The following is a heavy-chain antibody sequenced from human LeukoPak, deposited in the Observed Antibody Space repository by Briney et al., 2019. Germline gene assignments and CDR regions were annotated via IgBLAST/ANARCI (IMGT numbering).Heavy chain of an antibody. CDR3: ARDQGFAAFDWFSSW. J-gene: IGHJ4*02. CDR1: GYTFTSYG. CDR2: ISAYSGNT. V-gene: IGHV1-18*01. D-gene: IGHD3-9*01. Sequence: GASVKVSCKASGYTFTSYGITWVRQAPGQGLEWVGWISAYSGNTKYAQNLQDRATLTTDTPTSTVYMELRSLRSDDTAVYYCARDQGFAAFDWFSSWWGQGTLVTVSS.